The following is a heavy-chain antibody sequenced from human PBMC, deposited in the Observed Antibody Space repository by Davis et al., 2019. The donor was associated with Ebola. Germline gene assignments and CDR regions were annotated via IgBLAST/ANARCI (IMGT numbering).Heavy chain of an antibody. V-gene: IGHV3-48*04. CDR2: ISSSSAAI. J-gene: IGHJ3*02. CDR3: ARGGYYDSSGYSHDAFDI. Sequence: PGGSLRLSCAASGFTFSSYSMNWVRQAPGKGLEWVSYISSSSAAIYYADSVKGRFTISRDNAKNSLYLQMNSLRAEDTAVYHCARGGYYDSSGYSHDAFDIWGQGTMVTVSS. D-gene: IGHD3-22*01. CDR1: GFTFSSYS.